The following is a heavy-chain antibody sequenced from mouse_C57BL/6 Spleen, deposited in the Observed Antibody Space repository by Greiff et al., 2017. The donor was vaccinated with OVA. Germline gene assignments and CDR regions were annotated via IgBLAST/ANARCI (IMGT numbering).Heavy chain of an antibody. CDR2: IRSKSNNYAT. Sequence: DVKLQESGGGLVQPKGSLKLSCAASGFSFNTYAMNWVRQAPGKGLEWVARIRSKSNNYATYYADSVKDRFTISRDDSESMLYLQMNNLKTEDTAMYYCVSSNWDTAYYAMDYWGQGTSVTVSS. CDR3: VSSNWDTAYYAMDY. V-gene: IGHV10-1*01. D-gene: IGHD4-1*02. CDR1: GFSFNTYA. J-gene: IGHJ4*01.